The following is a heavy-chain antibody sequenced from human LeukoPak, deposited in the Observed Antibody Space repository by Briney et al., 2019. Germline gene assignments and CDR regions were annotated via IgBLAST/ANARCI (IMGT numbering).Heavy chain of an antibody. J-gene: IGHJ4*02. V-gene: IGHV3-30-3*02. Sequence: PGGSLRLSCAASGFTFSSYAMHWVRQAPGKGLEWVAVISYDGSNKYYADSVKGRFTISRDNSKNTLYLQMNSLRAEGTAVYYCAKRIQLWLYFDYWGQGILVTVSS. CDR3: AKRIQLWLYFDY. CDR2: ISYDGSNK. D-gene: IGHD5-18*01. CDR1: GFTFSSYA.